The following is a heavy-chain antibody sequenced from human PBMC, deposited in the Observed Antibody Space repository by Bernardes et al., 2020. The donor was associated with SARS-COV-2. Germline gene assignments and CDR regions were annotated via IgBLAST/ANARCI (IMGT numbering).Heavy chain of an antibody. CDR3: AKDYCGGDCDFFDY. Sequence: GGSLRLSCAASGFTFSSYGMSWVRQAPGKGLEWVSGISGGGGSTYYTDSVKGRFTISRDNSMNTLFLQMNSLRAEDTAVYYCAKDYCGGDCDFFDYWGQGTLVSVSS. CDR1: GFTFSSYG. J-gene: IGHJ4*02. D-gene: IGHD2-21*02. CDR2: ISGGGGST. V-gene: IGHV3-23*01.